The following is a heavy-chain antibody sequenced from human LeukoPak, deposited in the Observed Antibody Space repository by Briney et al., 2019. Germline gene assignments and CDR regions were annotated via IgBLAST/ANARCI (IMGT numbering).Heavy chain of an antibody. J-gene: IGHJ5*02. V-gene: IGHV4-4*07. CDR2: IYTSGST. CDR3: AGTYYYDSSLEVT. D-gene: IGHD3-22*01. CDR1: GGSISSYY. Sequence: PSETLSLTCTVSGGSISSYYWSWIRQPAGKGLEWIGRIYTSGSTNYNPSLKSRVTMSVDTSKNQFSLKLSSVTAADTAVHYCAGTYYYDSSLEVTWGQGTLVTVSS.